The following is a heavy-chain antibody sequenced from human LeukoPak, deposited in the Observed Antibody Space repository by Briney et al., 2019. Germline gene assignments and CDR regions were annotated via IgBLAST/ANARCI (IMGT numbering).Heavy chain of an antibody. J-gene: IGHJ4*02. D-gene: IGHD4-17*01. V-gene: IGHV3-53*01. CDR3: ARMTAYGDSDFDY. CDR2: IYAGGST. Sequence: GGSLRLSCAASGFTVSANYMSWVRQAPGKGLEWVSVIYAGGSTYYADSVKGRFTISRDNSKNTLYLQMNSLRAEDTAVYYCARMTAYGDSDFDYWGQGTLVTVSS. CDR1: GFTVSANY.